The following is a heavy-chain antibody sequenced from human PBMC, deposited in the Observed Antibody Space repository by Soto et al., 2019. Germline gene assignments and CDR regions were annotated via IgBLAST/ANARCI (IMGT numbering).Heavy chain of an antibody. V-gene: IGHV4-34*10. CDR1: GGSFSCYY. D-gene: IGHD2-15*01. CDR2: INHSGST. CDR3: ARLPAASSWFDP. Sequence: SETLSLTCAVYGGSFSCYYWSWIRQPPGKGLEWIGDINHSGSTNYNPSLKSRITISVDTSKNQFYLNLSSVNAADTAVYYCARLPAASSWFDPWGQGTLVTVS. J-gene: IGHJ5*02.